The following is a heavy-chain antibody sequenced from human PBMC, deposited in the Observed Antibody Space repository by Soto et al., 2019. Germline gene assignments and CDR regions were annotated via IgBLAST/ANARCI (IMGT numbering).Heavy chain of an antibody. V-gene: IGHV3-7*03. D-gene: IGHD2-8*01. Sequence: PGGSLRLSCAASGFTFSSYGMSWVRQAPGKGLEWVAIIKQDGSEKYYVDSVEGRFTISRDNAKNSLYLQMNSLRAEDTAAYYCARDPIVLMMYAKYYYAMDVCGQVSTATVSS. CDR2: IKQDGSEK. CDR3: ARDPIVLMMYAKYYYAMDV. CDR1: GFTFSSYG. J-gene: IGHJ6*02.